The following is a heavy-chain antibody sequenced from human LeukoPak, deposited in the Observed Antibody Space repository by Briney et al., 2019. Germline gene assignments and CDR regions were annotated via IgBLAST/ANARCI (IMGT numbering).Heavy chain of an antibody. Sequence: GRSLRLSCAASGFSFSAYAMHWVRQAPGKGLEWVSFISYDGSNKYYADSVEGRFTISRDNSQNTLYLQMNSLRPEDTAVYYCAKGGASVTRYVDYWGQGTLVTVSS. CDR3: AKGGASVTRYVDY. J-gene: IGHJ4*02. CDR1: GFSFSAYA. D-gene: IGHD4-17*01. CDR2: ISYDGSNK. V-gene: IGHV3-30*04.